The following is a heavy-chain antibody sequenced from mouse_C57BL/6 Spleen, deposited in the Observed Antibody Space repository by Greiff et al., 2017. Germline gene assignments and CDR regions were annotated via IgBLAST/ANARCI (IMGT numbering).Heavy chain of an antibody. CDR1: GFTFSDYY. J-gene: IGHJ1*03. V-gene: IGHV5-16*01. D-gene: IGHD1-3*01. Sequence: EVKLVESEGGLVQPGSSMKLSCTASGFTFSDYYMAWVRQVPEKGLEWVANINYDGSSTYYLDSLKSRFIISRDNAKNILYLQMSSLKSEDTATYYCARDQSNYWYFDVWGTGTTVTVSS. CDR2: INYDGSST. CDR3: ARDQSNYWYFDV.